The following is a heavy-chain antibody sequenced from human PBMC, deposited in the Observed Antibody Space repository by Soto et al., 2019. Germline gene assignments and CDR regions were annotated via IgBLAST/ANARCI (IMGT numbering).Heavy chain of an antibody. Sequence: QVQLVQSGAEVKKPGASVQVSCKASGYTFTSYGISWVRQAPGQGLEWMGWISAYNGNTNYAQKLQGRVTMTTDTSPSTAYMALRSMRSDDTAVYYCAREGGVQARFDPWGQGTLVTVSS. CDR2: ISAYNGNT. J-gene: IGHJ5*02. D-gene: IGHD2-8*01. CDR1: GYTFTSYG. V-gene: IGHV1-18*01. CDR3: AREGGVQARFDP.